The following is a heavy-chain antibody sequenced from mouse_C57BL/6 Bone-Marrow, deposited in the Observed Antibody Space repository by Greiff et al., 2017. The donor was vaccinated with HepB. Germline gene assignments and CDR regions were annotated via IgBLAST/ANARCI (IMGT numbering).Heavy chain of an antibody. J-gene: IGHJ1*03. V-gene: IGHV1-18*01. Sequence: EVKLVESGPELVKPGASVKIPCKASGYTFTDYNMDWVKQSHGKSLEWIGDINPNNGGTIYNQKFKGKATLTVDKSSSTAYMELRSLTSEDTAVYYCARERGSYWYFDVWGTGTTVTVSS. CDR3: ARERGSYWYFDV. CDR1: GYTFTDYN. CDR2: INPNNGGT.